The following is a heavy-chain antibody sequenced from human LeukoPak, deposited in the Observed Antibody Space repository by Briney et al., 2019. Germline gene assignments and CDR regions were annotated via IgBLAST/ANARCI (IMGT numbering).Heavy chain of an antibody. D-gene: IGHD5-18*01. V-gene: IGHV3-23*01. CDR2: ISGSGGST. Sequence: PGGSLRLSCAASGFTFSSYAISCVRQAPGKGLEWVSAISGSGGSTYYADSVKGRFTISRENSKNTLYLKMNSLRAEDTAVYYCAKGEQLWLSYYFDHWGQGTLVTVSS. CDR3: AKGEQLWLSYYFDH. CDR1: GFTFSSYA. J-gene: IGHJ4*02.